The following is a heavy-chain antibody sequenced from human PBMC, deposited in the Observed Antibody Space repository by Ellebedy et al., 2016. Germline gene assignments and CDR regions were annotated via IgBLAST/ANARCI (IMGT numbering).Heavy chain of an antibody. Sequence: GESLKISXAASGFIFSNYGMHWLRQAPGKGLEWVAVIFYDGSKKYYADSVKGRFTISRDDSKKTLSLQMSSLRAEDTAVYYCARDQVSWYFDLWGRGTLVTVSS. CDR1: GFIFSNYG. CDR2: IFYDGSKK. CDR3: ARDQVSWYFDL. J-gene: IGHJ2*01. V-gene: IGHV3-33*01.